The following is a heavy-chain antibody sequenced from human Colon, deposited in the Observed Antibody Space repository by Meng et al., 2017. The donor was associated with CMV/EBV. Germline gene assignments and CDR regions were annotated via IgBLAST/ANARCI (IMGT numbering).Heavy chain of an antibody. D-gene: IGHD2-8*01. CDR2: IYYLGST. Sequence: SETLSLTCTVSGGSISSGAYYWSWLRPHPGKGLEWTGYIYYLGSTYYSPSLQNRVDMSIDTSQNQFSLKLSSVTAADTAVYYCATLQGYCSNGVCIPSCWYFDLWGRGTLVTVSS. J-gene: IGHJ2*01. CDR1: GGSISSGAYY. V-gene: IGHV4-31*03. CDR3: ATLQGYCSNGVCIPSCWYFDL.